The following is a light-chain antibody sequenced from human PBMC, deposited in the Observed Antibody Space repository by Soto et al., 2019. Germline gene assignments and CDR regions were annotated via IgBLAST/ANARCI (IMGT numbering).Light chain of an antibody. Sequence: QSVLTQPRSVSGPPGQSVTISCTGTSSDVGGYNYVSWYQQHPGKAPKLMIYDVSKRPSGVPDRFSGSKSGNTASLTISGLRAEDEADYYCCSYAGSYRYVFGTGTKVTVL. V-gene: IGLV2-11*01. CDR1: SSDVGGYNY. CDR2: DVS. CDR3: CSYAGSYRYV. J-gene: IGLJ1*01.